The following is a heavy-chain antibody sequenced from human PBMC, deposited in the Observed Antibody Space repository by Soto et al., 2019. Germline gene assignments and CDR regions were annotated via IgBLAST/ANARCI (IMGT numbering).Heavy chain of an antibody. Sequence: QVQLVESGGGVVQPGRSLSLSCAASGFTFSSYGMHWVRQAPGKGLEWVAVISYDGSNKYYADSVKGRFTISRDNSKNTLYLQMNSLRAEDTAVYYCAKIPTPYIAAQPVDYWGQGTLVTVSS. CDR3: AKIPTPYIAAQPVDY. V-gene: IGHV3-30*18. D-gene: IGHD6-13*01. CDR2: ISYDGSNK. J-gene: IGHJ4*02. CDR1: GFTFSSYG.